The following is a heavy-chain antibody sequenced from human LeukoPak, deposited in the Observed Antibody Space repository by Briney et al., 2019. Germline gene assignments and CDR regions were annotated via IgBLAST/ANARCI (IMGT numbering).Heavy chain of an antibody. V-gene: IGHV3-30*18. J-gene: IGHJ4*02. CDR3: AKEYLGYCSGGSCYPLDY. CDR1: GFTFSSYG. Sequence: GRSLRLSCAASGFTFSSYGMHWVRQAPGKGLEWVAVISYDGSNKYYADSVKCRFTISRDNSKNTLYLQMNSLRAEDTAVYYCAKEYLGYCSGGSCYPLDYWGQGTLVTVSS. CDR2: ISYDGSNK. D-gene: IGHD2-15*01.